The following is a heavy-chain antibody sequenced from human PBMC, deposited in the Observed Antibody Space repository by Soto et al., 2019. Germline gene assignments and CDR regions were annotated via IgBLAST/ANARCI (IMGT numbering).Heavy chain of an antibody. CDR1: GGTFINYA. J-gene: IGHJ6*02. CDR3: QSTYYYDTRAYGGSSSYYFAIDV. D-gene: IGHD3-22*01. CDR2: IIPMFGSA. V-gene: IGHV1-69*01. Sequence: QVQLVQSGTEVKKPGSSVKVSCKASGGTFINYAFSWLRQAPGQGLEWMGVIIPMFGSANYAQRFQGRVTIAAGEVTSTVYMELGSLTSEVTAVFPCQSTYYYDTRAYGGSSSYYFAIDVWGQGTTVTVSS.